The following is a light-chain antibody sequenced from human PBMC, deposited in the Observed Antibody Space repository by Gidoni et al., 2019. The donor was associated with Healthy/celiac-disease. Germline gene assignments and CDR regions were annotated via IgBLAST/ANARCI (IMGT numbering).Light chain of an antibody. V-gene: IGKV1-9*01. J-gene: IGKJ2*01. CDR3: QQLNSYTRMYT. Sequence: DIQLTQSPSFLSASVGDRVTITCRAGQGIGSYLAWYQQKPEQAPKLLIYAASTLQSEVPSRLSGSGSGTEFTLTISSLQPEDYETYYCQQLNSYTRMYTFGQGTKLEIK. CDR1: QGIGSY. CDR2: AAS.